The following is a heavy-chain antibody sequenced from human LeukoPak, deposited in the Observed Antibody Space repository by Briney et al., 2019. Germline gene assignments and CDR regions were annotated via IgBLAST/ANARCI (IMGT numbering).Heavy chain of an antibody. D-gene: IGHD5-12*01. J-gene: IGHJ4*02. Sequence: ASVKISCKASGYTFTGYYMHWVRQAPGQGLEWMGWINPNSGGTNYGQKFQGRVTMTRDTSISTAYMELSRPRSDDPAVYYCARESVDIVATSFDYWGQGTLVTVSS. CDR2: INPNSGGT. CDR1: GYTFTGYY. V-gene: IGHV1-2*02. CDR3: ARESVDIVATSFDY.